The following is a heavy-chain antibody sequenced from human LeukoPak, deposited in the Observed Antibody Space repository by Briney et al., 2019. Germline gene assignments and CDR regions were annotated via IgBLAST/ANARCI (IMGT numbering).Heavy chain of an antibody. Sequence: GGTLSLSCAPPESTFSSYAMSWFRQAPGKGLRWVSAISGSGGSTYYADSVKGRFTISRDNAKSTMFLQMNSLRAEDTAVYFCARWDFLTAAGDSWGQGTLVAVSS. J-gene: IGHJ4*02. V-gene: IGHV3-23*01. CDR1: ESTFSSYA. CDR2: ISGSGGST. CDR3: ARWDFLTAAGDS. D-gene: IGHD3-9*01.